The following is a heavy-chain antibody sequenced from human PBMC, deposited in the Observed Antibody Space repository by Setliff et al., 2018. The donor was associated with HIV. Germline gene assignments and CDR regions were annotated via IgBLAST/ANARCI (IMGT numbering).Heavy chain of an antibody. CDR1: GFTFSSYA. V-gene: IGHV3-33*08. Sequence: GGSLRLSCAASGFTFSSYAMHWVRQAPGKGLEWVTVLWFDGIRKYYADSVKGRFTISRDDSKNTAYLQMNSLKTEDTAIYYCTRPQYIYDNSDSDNWGQGALVTVSS. J-gene: IGHJ4*02. CDR3: TRPQYIYDNSDSDN. CDR2: LWFDGIRK. D-gene: IGHD3-22*01.